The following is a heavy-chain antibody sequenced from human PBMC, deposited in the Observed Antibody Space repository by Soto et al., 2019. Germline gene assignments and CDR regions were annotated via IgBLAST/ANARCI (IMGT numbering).Heavy chain of an antibody. J-gene: IGHJ6*02. CDR1: GYTFTSYD. Sequence: ASVKVSCKTSGYTFTSYDINWVRQAPGQGLEWVGWMDTNSDDTRSAQKFRGRLTLTRDKSMRAVYMKLSNLRPDDSAVYYCAREWSAAGHFYGMDVWGQGTTVTVYS. CDR2: MDTNSDDT. D-gene: IGHD6-13*01. CDR3: AREWSAAGHFYGMDV. V-gene: IGHV1-8*01.